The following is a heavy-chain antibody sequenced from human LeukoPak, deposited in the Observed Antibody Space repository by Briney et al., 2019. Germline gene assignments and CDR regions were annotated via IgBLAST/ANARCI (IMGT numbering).Heavy chain of an antibody. J-gene: IGHJ4*02. CDR2: ISGSGGST. CDR3: AKGPLLWN. CDR1: GFTFSSSA. V-gene: IGHV3-23*01. D-gene: IGHD2/OR15-2a*01. Sequence: GGLLRLSCAAAGFTFSSSAMNWVRQAPGKGLEWVSAISGSGGSTYYADSVKGRFTISRDNSRNTLYLQMNSLRAEDTAVYYCAKGPLLWNWGQGTLVTVSS.